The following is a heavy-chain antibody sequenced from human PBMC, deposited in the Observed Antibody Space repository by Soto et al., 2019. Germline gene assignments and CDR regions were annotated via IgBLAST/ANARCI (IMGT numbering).Heavy chain of an antibody. CDR3: ASGYKFPFHS. D-gene: IGHD6-25*01. CDR1: GYTFTAYY. CDR2: INPDTGGT. J-gene: IGHJ5*01. V-gene: IGHV1-2*04. Sequence: ASVKVSCKASGYTFTAYYIHWLRQAPGQGLEWLGWINPDTGGTDYAQKFQGWVTLTRDTSKTTAYMELSSLKSDDSAIYYCASGYKFPFHSWGHGTLVTVSS.